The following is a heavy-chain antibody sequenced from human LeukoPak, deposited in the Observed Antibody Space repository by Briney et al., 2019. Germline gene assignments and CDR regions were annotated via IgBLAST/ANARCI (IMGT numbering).Heavy chain of an antibody. V-gene: IGHV1-69*06. CDR2: IIPIFGTA. Sequence: ASVKVSCKASGGTFSSYAISWVRQAPGQGLEWMGGIIPIFGTANYAQKFQGRVTITADKSTSTAYMELSSLRSEDTAVYYCARGSHDYYYDSSGYLSDPWGQGTLVTVSS. D-gene: IGHD3-22*01. CDR1: GGTFSSYA. CDR3: ARGSHDYYYDSSGYLSDP. J-gene: IGHJ5*02.